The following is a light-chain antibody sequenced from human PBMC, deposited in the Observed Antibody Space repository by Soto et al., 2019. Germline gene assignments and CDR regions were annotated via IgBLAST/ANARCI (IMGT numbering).Light chain of an antibody. Sequence: EIVFTQSPGTLSLSPPERATLSCRPSQSVSSSYLAWYQQKPGQAPRLLIYGASSRATGIPDRFSGSGSGTDFTLTISRLEPEDFAVYYCQQYGSSLITFGQGTRLEIK. CDR2: GAS. CDR1: QSVSSSY. V-gene: IGKV3-20*01. CDR3: QQYGSSLIT. J-gene: IGKJ5*01.